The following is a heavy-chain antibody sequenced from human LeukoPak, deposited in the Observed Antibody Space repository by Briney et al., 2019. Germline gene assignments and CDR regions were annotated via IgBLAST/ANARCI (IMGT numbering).Heavy chain of an antibody. J-gene: IGHJ4*02. Sequence: GGSLRLSCAASGFTFRSYAMSWVRQAPGKGLEWVSAVGGSGGDTYYADSVKGRFTISRDDSKNTVYLQMNSLRAEDTAIYYCAKDIGGSGAYWGQGTLVTVSS. D-gene: IGHD3-16*01. CDR3: AKDIGGSGAY. CDR2: VGGSGGDT. CDR1: GFTFRSYA. V-gene: IGHV3-23*01.